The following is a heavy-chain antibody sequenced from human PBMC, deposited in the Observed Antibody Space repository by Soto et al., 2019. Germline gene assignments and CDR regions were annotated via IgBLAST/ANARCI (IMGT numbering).Heavy chain of an antibody. D-gene: IGHD3-16*01. CDR3: ARHFGSDDYIWAPPRY. Sequence: GGSLRLSCAASGFTFSSYAMSWVRQAPGKGLEWVSAISGSGGSTYYADSVKGRFTISRDNANNSLYLQMNSLRAEDTAVYYCARHFGSDDYIWAPPRYWGQGTLVTVSS. J-gene: IGHJ4*02. CDR1: GFTFSSYA. CDR2: ISGSGGST. V-gene: IGHV3-23*01.